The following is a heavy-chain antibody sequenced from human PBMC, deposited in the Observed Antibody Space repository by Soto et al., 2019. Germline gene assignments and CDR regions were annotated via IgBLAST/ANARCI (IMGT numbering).Heavy chain of an antibody. D-gene: IGHD1-26*01. V-gene: IGHV1-18*01. CDR1: GYTFTSYG. Sequence: QVQLVQSGAEVKKPGASVKVSCKASGYTFTSYGISWVRQAPGQGLEWMGWSSAYNGNTNCAQKLQGIVTMTTDTSTSTAYIGLRSLGSDGTAVYYCARDSGSSDWFDPWDQGTLVTVSS. CDR2: SSAYNGNT. CDR3: ARDSGSSDWFDP. J-gene: IGHJ5*02.